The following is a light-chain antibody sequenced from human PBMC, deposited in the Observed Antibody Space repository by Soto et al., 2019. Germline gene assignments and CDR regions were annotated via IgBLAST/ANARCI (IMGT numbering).Light chain of an antibody. CDR3: CSLTTSHTYV. V-gene: IGLV2-14*03. Sequence: QSALTQPASVSGSPGQSITISCTGTSSDIGHDDYVSWYQQHPGKAPKLMIYHVTYRPSGVSNRYSGSKSGNSASLTISGLQADDEADYYCCSLTTSHTYVFGSGTKLTVL. CDR2: HVT. J-gene: IGLJ1*01. CDR1: SSDIGHDDY.